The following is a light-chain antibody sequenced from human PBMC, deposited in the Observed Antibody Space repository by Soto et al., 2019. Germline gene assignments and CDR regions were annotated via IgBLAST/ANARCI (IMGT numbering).Light chain of an antibody. CDR3: QQYDQWPPYS. CDR2: AAS. J-gene: IGKJ2*01. V-gene: IGKV3-15*01. CDR1: QSVSRF. Sequence: TQSPVTLSVSPGDGATLSCRASQSVSRFLAGYQQTPGQPPRLLIYAASSRVLGVPDRFTGSGSGTDFTLTISDVQSEDSAIYYCQQYDQWPPYSFGQGTRLEI.